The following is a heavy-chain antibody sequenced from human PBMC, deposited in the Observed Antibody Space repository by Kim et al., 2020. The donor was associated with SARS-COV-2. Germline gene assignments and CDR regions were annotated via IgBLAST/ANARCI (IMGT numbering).Heavy chain of an antibody. D-gene: IGHD3-22*01. Sequence: YAQGFTGRFVFSLDTSVSTAYLQISSLKAEDTAVYYCARTSSGYPHDAFDIWGQGTMVTVSS. J-gene: IGHJ3*02. V-gene: IGHV7-4-1*02. CDR3: ARTSSGYPHDAFDI.